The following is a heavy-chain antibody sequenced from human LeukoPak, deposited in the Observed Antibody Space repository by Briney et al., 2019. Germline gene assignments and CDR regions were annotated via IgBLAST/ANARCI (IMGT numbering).Heavy chain of an antibody. J-gene: IGHJ4*02. D-gene: IGHD1-7*01. Sequence: PGGSLRLSCAASGFTFSSYWMSWVRQAPGKGLEWVANIKQGGSEKYYVDSVKGRFTISRDNAKNSLYLQMNSMRAEDTAVYYCARGRGNYPFGYWGQGTLVTVSS. CDR3: ARGRGNYPFGY. CDR1: GFTFSSYW. CDR2: IKQGGSEK. V-gene: IGHV3-7*01.